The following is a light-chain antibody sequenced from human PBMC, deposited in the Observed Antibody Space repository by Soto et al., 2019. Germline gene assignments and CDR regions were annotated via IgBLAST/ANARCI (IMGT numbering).Light chain of an antibody. CDR1: SSNIGAGYN. CDR3: QSYASSLSGHVV. V-gene: IGLV1-40*01. Sequence: QSVLKQPHSVSGAPGQRVTISCTGSSSNIGAGYNVHWYHQLPGTAPKLLIYGNSHRPSGVPDRFSGSKSGTSAYLAITGLQAEDEAYYSGQSYASSLSGHVVFGGGTKLTVL. J-gene: IGLJ2*01. CDR2: GNS.